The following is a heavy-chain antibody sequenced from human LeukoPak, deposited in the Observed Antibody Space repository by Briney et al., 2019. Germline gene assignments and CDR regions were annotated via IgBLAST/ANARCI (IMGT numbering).Heavy chain of an antibody. J-gene: IGHJ4*02. CDR2: ISSSSSTI. D-gene: IGHD5-18*01. Sequence: GGSLRLSCAASGFTFSSYSMNWVRQAPGKGLEWVSYISSSSSTIYYADSVKDRFTISRDNAKNSLYLQMNSLRAEDTAVYYCARDLHSYGYWGQGTLVTVSS. CDR3: ARDLHSYGY. V-gene: IGHV3-48*01. CDR1: GFTFSSYS.